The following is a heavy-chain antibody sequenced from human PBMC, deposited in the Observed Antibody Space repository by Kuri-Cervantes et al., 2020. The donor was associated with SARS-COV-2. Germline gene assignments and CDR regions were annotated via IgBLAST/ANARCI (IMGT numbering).Heavy chain of an antibody. CDR3: ARDNLPGVYSSSSCFDY. CDR1: GFIFSSYR. CDR2: IGSSSTYI. D-gene: IGHD6-6*01. V-gene: IGHV3-21*01. J-gene: IGHJ4*02. Sequence: GGSLRLSCAASGFIFSSYRMNWVRQAPGKGLEWVSSIGSSSTYIYYADSVKGRFTISRDNSKNTLNLQMNSLRAEDTAVYYCARDNLPGVYSSSSCFDYWGQGTLVTVSS.